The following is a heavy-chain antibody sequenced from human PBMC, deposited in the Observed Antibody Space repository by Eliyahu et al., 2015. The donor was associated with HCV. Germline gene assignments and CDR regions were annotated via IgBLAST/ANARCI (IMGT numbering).Heavy chain of an antibody. J-gene: IGHJ5*02. V-gene: IGHV1-8*03. D-gene: IGHD3-10*01. CDR1: GYTFTSYD. Sequence: QVQLVQSGAEVKKPGASVKVSCKASGYTFTSYDINWVRQATGQGLEWMGWMNPNSGNTGYAQKFQGRVTITRNTSISTAYMELSSLRSEDTAVYYCARGNVLLWFGELLSNGWFDPWGQGTLVTVSS. CDR2: MNPNSGNT. CDR3: ARGNVLLWFGELLSNGWFDP.